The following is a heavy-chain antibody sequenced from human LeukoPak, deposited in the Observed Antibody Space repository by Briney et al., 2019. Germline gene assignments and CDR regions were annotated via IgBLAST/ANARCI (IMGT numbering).Heavy chain of an antibody. V-gene: IGHV4-39*07. CDR1: GGSISSSSYY. CDR3: ARVETEYYYDSNRGPPNYYYGMDV. Sequence: SETLSLTCTVSGGSISSSSYYWGWIRQPPGEGLEWIGSIYYSGSTYYNPSLKSRVTISVDTSKNQFSLKLSSVTAADTAVYYCARVETEYYYDSNRGPPNYYYGMDVWGQGTTVTVSS. D-gene: IGHD3-22*01. J-gene: IGHJ6*02. CDR2: IYYSGST.